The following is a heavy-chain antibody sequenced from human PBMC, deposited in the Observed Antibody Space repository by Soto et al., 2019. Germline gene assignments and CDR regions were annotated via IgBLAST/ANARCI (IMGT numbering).Heavy chain of an antibody. Sequence: EVQLVESGGGLVQPGGSLRLSCAASGFTFSSYSMNWVRQAPGKGLEWVSYISSGSNTIYYADSVKGRFTISRDNAKNSLYLQMNSLRDEDTAVYYCAGLGGWYGVWNWYFDVWGRGTLVTVSS. V-gene: IGHV3-48*02. CDR2: ISSGSNTI. CDR3: AGLGGWYGVWNWYFDV. D-gene: IGHD6-19*01. CDR1: GFTFSSYS. J-gene: IGHJ2*01.